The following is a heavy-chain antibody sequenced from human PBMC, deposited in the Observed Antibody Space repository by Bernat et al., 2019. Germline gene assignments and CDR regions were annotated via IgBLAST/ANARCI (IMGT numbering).Heavy chain of an antibody. V-gene: IGHV3-30*02. J-gene: IGHJ5*02. CDR1: GFTFSSYG. Sequence: QVQLVESGGGVVQPGGSLRLSCAASGFTFSSYGMHWVRQAPGKGLEWVAFIRYDGSNKYYADSVKGRFTISRDNSKNTLYLQMNSLRSDDTAVYYCARDRRELTFGWFDPWGQGTLVTVSS. CDR3: ARDRRELTFGWFDP. CDR2: IRYDGSNK. D-gene: IGHD3-16*01.